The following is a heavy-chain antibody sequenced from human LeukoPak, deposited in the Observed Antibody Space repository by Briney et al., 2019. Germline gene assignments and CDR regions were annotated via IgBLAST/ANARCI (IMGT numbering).Heavy chain of an antibody. V-gene: IGHV3-74*01. Sequence: PGGSLRLSCAASGFTFSSYWMHWVRQAPGKGLVWVSRIDSDGSSTSYADSVKGRFTISRDNAKNTLYLQMNSLRAEDTAVYYCARVLRGRRYYYYMDVWGKGTTVTVSS. CDR3: ARVLRGRRYYYYMDV. J-gene: IGHJ6*03. CDR1: GFTFSSYW. CDR2: IDSDGSST. D-gene: IGHD6-25*01.